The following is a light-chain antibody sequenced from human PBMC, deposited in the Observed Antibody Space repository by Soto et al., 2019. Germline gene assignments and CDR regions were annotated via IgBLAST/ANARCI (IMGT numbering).Light chain of an antibody. CDR3: QQFGSSLPIT. V-gene: IGKV3-20*01. J-gene: IGKJ5*01. Sequence: EIELTQSPCTLALSPGERATLSCRASQYVSSSFLAWIQQKPGLAPRLLIYGSSSRATGIPDRFSGSGSGTDFTLTISRLEHEDFAVYYCQQFGSSLPITFGQGTRLEIK. CDR1: QYVSSSF. CDR2: GSS.